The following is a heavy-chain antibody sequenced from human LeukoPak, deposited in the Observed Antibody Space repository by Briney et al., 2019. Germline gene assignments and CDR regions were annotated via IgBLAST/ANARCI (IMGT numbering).Heavy chain of an antibody. Sequence: GGSLRLSCAASGFTFSDYYMSWIRQAPGKGLEWVSAISGSGGSTYYADSVKGRFTISRDNSKNTLYLQMNSLRAEDTAVYYCAKGGRYCYGSGSYPDYWGQGTPVTVSS. CDR1: GFTFSDYY. D-gene: IGHD3-10*01. CDR2: ISGSGGST. CDR3: AKGGRYCYGSGSYPDY. J-gene: IGHJ4*02. V-gene: IGHV3-23*01.